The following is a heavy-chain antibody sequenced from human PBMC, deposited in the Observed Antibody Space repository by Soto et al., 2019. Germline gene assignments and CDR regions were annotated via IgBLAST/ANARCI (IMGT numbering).Heavy chain of an antibody. Sequence: PGGSLRLSCAASGFTFSSYSMNWVRQAPGKGLEWVSSISSSSSYIYYADSVKGRFTISRDNAKNSLYLQMNSLRAEDTAVYYCARDRGSSGYFYAPQPLNWFDPWGQGTLVTVSS. CDR1: GFTFSSYS. J-gene: IGHJ5*02. D-gene: IGHD3-22*01. CDR3: ARDRGSSGYFYAPQPLNWFDP. V-gene: IGHV3-21*01. CDR2: ISSSSSYI.